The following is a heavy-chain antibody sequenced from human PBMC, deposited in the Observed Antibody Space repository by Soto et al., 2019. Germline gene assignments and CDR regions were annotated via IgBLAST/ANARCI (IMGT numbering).Heavy chain of an antibody. Sequence: SVKVSCKASGGTFSSYAISWVRQAPGQGLEWMGGIIPIFGTANYAQKFQGRVTITADESTSTAYMELSSLRSDDTTVYYCARGPDPTYSDHWGQGTLVTVSS. J-gene: IGHJ4*02. CDR3: ARGPDPTYSDH. V-gene: IGHV1-69*13. CDR2: IIPIFGTA. CDR1: GGTFSSYA.